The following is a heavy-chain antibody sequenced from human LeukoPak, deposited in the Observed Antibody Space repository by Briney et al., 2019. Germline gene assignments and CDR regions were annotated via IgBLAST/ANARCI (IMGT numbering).Heavy chain of an antibody. CDR3: ARVSTTEYYFDY. CDR1: GGSLSSTNW. V-gene: IGHV4-4*02. J-gene: IGHJ4*02. D-gene: IGHD4-17*01. Sequence: SETLSLTCAVSGGSLSSTNWWSWVRQPPGKGLEWIGEIFHSGSTNYNPSLKSRVTISVDKSKNQFSLKLSSVTAADTAVYYCARVSTTEYYFDYWGQGTLVTVSS. CDR2: IFHSGST.